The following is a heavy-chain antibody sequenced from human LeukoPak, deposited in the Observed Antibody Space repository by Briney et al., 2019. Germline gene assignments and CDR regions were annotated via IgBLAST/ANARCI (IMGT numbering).Heavy chain of an antibody. CDR1: GFSFSNYE. D-gene: IGHD3-10*01. Sequence: GRSLRLSCAASGFSFSNYEMDWVRQAPGKGLEWVALISFDGSAKYYADSVKGRFTISRDNSKNTLYLQMNSLRAEDTAVYYCAKPLTYYYDSGNFYNGPSFDSWGQGTLVTVSS. V-gene: IGHV3-30*18. J-gene: IGHJ4*02. CDR2: ISFDGSAK. CDR3: AKPLTYYYDSGNFYNGPSFDS.